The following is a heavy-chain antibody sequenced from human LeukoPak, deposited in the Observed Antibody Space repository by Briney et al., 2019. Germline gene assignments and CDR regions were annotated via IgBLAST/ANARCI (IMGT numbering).Heavy chain of an antibody. D-gene: IGHD1-26*01. CDR2: IRTKIEGETR. V-gene: IGHV3-15*01. CDR1: GFNFKYVW. CDR3: TTERNWELLRPYGLDI. J-gene: IGHJ6*02. Sequence: PGGSLRLSCAASGFNFKYVWMSWVRQVPGKGLEWVGRIRTKIEGETRDYPAPVKGRFIISRDDSKTTLYLQMNGLKTEDSAVYYCTTERNWELLRPYGLDIWGQGTTVIVSS.